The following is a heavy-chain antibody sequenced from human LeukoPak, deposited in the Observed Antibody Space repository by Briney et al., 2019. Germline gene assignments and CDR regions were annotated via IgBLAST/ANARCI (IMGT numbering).Heavy chain of an antibody. J-gene: IGHJ4*02. V-gene: IGHV4-39*01. D-gene: IGHD6-19*01. CDR2: IYYSGST. Sequence: SETLSLTCTVSGGSSSSSSYYWGWIRQPPGKGLEWIGSIYYSGSTYYNPSLKSRVTISVDTSKNQFSLKLSSVTAADTAVYYCARQRESSGWSRTPLYFDYWGQGTLVTVSS. CDR1: GGSSSSSSYY. CDR3: ARQRESSGWSRTPLYFDY.